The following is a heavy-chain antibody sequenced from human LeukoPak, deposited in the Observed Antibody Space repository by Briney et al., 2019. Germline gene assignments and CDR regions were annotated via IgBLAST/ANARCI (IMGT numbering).Heavy chain of an antibody. D-gene: IGHD6-6*01. V-gene: IGHV3-15*01. J-gene: IGHJ4*02. CDR3: TTDRGITARPVFDY. CDR2: IKSKNDGRTI. Sequence: GGSLRLSCAASGITFNNAWMSWVRQAPGKGLEWVGRIKSKNDGRTIDYAAPGKGRFTISTDDSKITLYLQMNSLKIEDTAVYYCTTDRGITARPVFDYWGQGTLVTVSS. CDR1: GITFNNAW.